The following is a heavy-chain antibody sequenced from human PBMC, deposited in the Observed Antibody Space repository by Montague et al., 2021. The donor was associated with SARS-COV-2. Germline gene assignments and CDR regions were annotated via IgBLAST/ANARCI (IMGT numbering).Heavy chain of an antibody. Sequence: SETLSLTCAVYRGSFHIFSWGWIRQSPGKGLEWIGEIDHSGNTKYNPSLESRITISVDASKNQFSLNLTSVTAADTAMYYCARGTRVVGITPGFRYWGQGTQVAVSS. D-gene: IGHD3-22*01. CDR2: IDHSGNT. CDR3: ARGTRVVGITPGFRY. J-gene: IGHJ4*02. V-gene: IGHV4-34*01. CDR1: RGSFHIFS.